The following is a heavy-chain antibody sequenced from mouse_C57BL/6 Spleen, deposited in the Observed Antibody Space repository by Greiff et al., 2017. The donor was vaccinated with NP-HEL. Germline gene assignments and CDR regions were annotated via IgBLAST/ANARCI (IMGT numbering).Heavy chain of an antibody. V-gene: IGHV1-50*01. CDR2: IDPSDSYT. D-gene: IGHD1-3*01. CDR3: ARTGGKGAMDY. Sequence: VQLQQSGAELVKPGASVKLSCKASGYTFTSYWMQWVKQRPGQGLEWIGEIDPSDSYTNYNQKFKGKATLTVDTSSSTAYMQLSSLTSEDSAVYYCARTGGKGAMDYWGQGTSVTVSS. CDR1: GYTFTSYW. J-gene: IGHJ4*01.